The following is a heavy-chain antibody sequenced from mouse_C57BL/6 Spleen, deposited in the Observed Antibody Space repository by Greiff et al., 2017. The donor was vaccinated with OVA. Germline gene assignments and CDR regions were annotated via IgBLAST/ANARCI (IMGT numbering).Heavy chain of an antibody. V-gene: IGHV1-69*01. D-gene: IGHD1-1*01. CDR1: GYTFTSYW. J-gene: IGHJ4*01. CDR3: ARALTDAMDY. Sequence: VQLQQPGAELVMPGASVKLSCKASGYTFTSYWMHWVKQRPGQGLEWIGEIDPSDSYTNYNQKFKGKSTLTVDKSSSTAYMQLSSLTSEDSAGYYCARALTDAMDYWGQGTSVTVSS. CDR2: IDPSDSYT.